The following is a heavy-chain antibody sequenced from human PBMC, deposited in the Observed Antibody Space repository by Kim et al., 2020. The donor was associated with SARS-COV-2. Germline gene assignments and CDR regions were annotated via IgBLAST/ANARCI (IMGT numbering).Heavy chain of an antibody. Sequence: SETLSLTCAVYGGSFRGYYWSWIRQPPGKGLGWIGEINHSGSTNYNPSLKSRVTISVDTSKNQFSLKLSSVTAADTAVYYCARGKMGTVTTRPDYYYYGMDFWGQGTTVTVSS. CDR3: ARGKMGTVTTRPDYYYYGMDF. J-gene: IGHJ6*02. CDR1: GGSFRGYY. CDR2: INHSGST. V-gene: IGHV4-34*01. D-gene: IGHD4-17*01.